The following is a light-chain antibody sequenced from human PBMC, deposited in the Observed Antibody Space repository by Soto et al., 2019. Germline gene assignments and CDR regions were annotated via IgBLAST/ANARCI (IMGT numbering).Light chain of an antibody. CDR1: QSVSSN. CDR2: GAS. CDR3: QQYYNSHRT. V-gene: IGKV3D-15*01. Sequence: EIVMTQSPATLSVSPGERATLSCRASQSVSSNLAWYQQKPGQAPRLLIYGASTRATGIPDRFSGSGSGTDFTLTINRLEPEDFAVYCCQQYYNSHRTFGQGTKVHIK. J-gene: IGKJ1*01.